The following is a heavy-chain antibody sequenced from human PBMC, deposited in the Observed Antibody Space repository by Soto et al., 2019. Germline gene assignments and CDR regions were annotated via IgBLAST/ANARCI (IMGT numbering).Heavy chain of an antibody. D-gene: IGHD1-1*01. J-gene: IGHJ5*02. CDR2: IYATWTT. CDR1: GAYISGFY. V-gene: IGHV4-4*07. Sequence: KPSETLSLTCTVSGAYISGFYWSWIRKSAGKGLAWSGRIYATWTTDYNPSLKSRVMMSVDTSKKQFSLKLRSVTAADTAVYYCVRDGTKTLRDWFDPWGQGISVTVSS. CDR3: VRDGTKTLRDWFDP.